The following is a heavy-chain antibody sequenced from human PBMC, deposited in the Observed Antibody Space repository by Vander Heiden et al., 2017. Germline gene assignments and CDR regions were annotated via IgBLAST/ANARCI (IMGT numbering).Heavy chain of an antibody. Sequence: HVQLDQSEAEVRKPRSHVKFSCNASRGTFSSYAISWVRQAPGQGLELMGGIIPIFGTANYGQKFQGRVTITADESTSTDYMELSSLRSEDTAVYYCAREGVHDAFDIWGQGTMVTVSS. CDR3: AREGVHDAFDI. J-gene: IGHJ3*02. D-gene: IGHD3-10*01. V-gene: IGHV1-69*01. CDR1: RGTFSSYA. CDR2: IIPIFGTA.